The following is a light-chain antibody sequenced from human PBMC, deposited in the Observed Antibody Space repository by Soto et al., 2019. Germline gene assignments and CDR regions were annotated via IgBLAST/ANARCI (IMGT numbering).Light chain of an antibody. CDR3: LQDYNYPPT. Sequence: ERVSTQSPATLSVSPGARATLSCRASQSVSSNLAWYQQKPGQAPRLLIYGASTRATGIPARFSGSGSGTEFTLTISCLQSEDFATYYCLQDYNYPPTFGQGTKVDIK. V-gene: IGKV3-15*01. J-gene: IGKJ1*01. CDR1: QSVSSN. CDR2: GAS.